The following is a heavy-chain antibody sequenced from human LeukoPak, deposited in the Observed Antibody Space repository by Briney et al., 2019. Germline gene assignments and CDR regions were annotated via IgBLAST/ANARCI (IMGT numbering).Heavy chain of an antibody. J-gene: IGHJ4*02. V-gene: IGHV1-2*02. CDR1: GYTFTGYY. CDR2: INPNSGDT. Sequence: ASVTVSCKASGYTFTGYYIHWVRQAPGQGLEWMGWINPNSGDTKYEQRFQGRVTMTRDTSISTAYMELTRLRSDDAAVYFCARDGSWSSISYSDYWGQGTLVTVS. CDR3: ARDGSWSSISYSDY. D-gene: IGHD2-2*01.